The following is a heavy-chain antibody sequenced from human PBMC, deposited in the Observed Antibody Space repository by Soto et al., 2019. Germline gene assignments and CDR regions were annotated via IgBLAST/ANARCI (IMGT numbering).Heavy chain of an antibody. CDR3: AKGAGDRLSLGMDV. D-gene: IGHD1-26*01. J-gene: IGHJ6*02. CDR1: GFSISDYG. V-gene: IGHV3-30*18. CDR2: ISYDGSNT. Sequence: GGSLRLSCAASGFSISDYGMEWVRQAPGKGLEWVALISYDGSNTYYADSVKGRFTISRDNSKDTLFLQMTGLRREDTAVYYCAKGAGDRLSLGMDVWGQGTTVTVSS.